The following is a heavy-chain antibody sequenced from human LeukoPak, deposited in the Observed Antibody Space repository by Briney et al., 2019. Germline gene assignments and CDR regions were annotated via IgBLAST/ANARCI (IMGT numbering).Heavy chain of an antibody. Sequence: SETLSLTCAVYGGSFSGYYWSWTRQPPGKGLEWIGEINHSGSTNYNPSLKSRVTISVDTSKNQFSLKLSSVTAADTAVYYCARRTYYYDSRGLYFDYWGQGTLVTVSS. CDR1: GGSFSGYY. J-gene: IGHJ4*02. CDR2: INHSGST. CDR3: ARRTYYYDSRGLYFDY. D-gene: IGHD3-22*01. V-gene: IGHV4-34*01.